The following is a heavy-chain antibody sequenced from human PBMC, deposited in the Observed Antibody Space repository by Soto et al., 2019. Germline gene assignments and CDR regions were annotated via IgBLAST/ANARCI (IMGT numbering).Heavy chain of an antibody. Sequence: GGSLILSCAASGFTFSNVWLSWVRQGPGKGLEWLGRIKSRTENETTDYASPARGRFIISRDDSKNMLYLQLNSLKSEDTGVDDGDTVLTNANCWGDYWGQGTPVTVAS. CDR1: GFTFSNVW. J-gene: IGHJ4*02. CDR3: DTVLTNANCWGDY. D-gene: IGHD3-16*01. V-gene: IGHV3-15*01. CDR2: IKSRTENETT.